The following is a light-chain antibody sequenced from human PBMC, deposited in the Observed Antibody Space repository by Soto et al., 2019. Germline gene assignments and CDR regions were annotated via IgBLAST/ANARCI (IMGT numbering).Light chain of an antibody. J-gene: IGKJ1*01. CDR3: QHYDNSRWT. Sequence: EIVLTQSPGSLSLSPWERATLSCRASQSVSSSYLAWYQQKPGQAPRLLIYAASSRATGTPDRLSGSGSGTDVTLTISRREPADFAVYYCQHYDNSRWTFGQGTKVDIK. CDR2: AAS. CDR1: QSVSSSY. V-gene: IGKV3-20*01.